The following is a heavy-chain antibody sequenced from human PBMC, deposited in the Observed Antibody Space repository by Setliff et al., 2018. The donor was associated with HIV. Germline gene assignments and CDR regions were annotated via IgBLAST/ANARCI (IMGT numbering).Heavy chain of an antibody. CDR1: GGTFSSYA. J-gene: IGHJ6*03. V-gene: IGHV1-69*05. CDR2: IIPIFGTA. Sequence: GASVKVSCKASGGTFSSYAISWVRQAPGQGLEWMGGIIPIFGTANYAQKFQGRVTITTDESTSTAYMELSSLRSEDTAVYYCARDRAPNYCSGGSCYYYMDVWGKGTTVTV. CDR3: ARDRAPNYCSGGSCYYYMDV. D-gene: IGHD2-15*01.